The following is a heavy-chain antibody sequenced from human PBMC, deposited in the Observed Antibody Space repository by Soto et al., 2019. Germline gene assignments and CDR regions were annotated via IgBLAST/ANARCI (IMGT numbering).Heavy chain of an antibody. CDR3: ATYSSSRGLVY. CDR1: GGSFSGYY. J-gene: IGHJ4*02. CDR2: INHSAST. V-gene: IGHV4-34*01. Sequence: QVQLQQWGAGLLKPSETLSLTCAVYGGSFSGYYWSWIRQPPGKGLEWIGEINHSASTNYNPSLKSRVTISVDTSKNQFSLKLSSVTAADTAVYYCATYSSSRGLVYWGQGTLVTVSS. D-gene: IGHD6-6*01.